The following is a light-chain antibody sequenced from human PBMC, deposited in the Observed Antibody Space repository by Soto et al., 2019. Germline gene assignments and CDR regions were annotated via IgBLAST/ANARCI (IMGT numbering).Light chain of an antibody. J-gene: IGLJ1*01. CDR2: EVN. CDR1: RSDIGDSNF. Sequence: QSVLTQPASVSGSPGQSVTISCTGPRSDIGDSNFISWYQHSPGKAPRLLIYEVNNRPSGVSKRFSGSKAGNTASLTISGLLDDDEADYFCASFRSGTIFVFGSGTKVTVL. V-gene: IGLV2-14*01. CDR3: ASFRSGTIFV.